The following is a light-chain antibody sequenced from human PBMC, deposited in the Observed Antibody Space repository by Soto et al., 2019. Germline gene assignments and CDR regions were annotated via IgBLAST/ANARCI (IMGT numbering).Light chain of an antibody. Sequence: EIVLTQSPGTLSLSPGESATLSCRASQSVRSTYVAWYQQTPGQAHRLLIYGASSRATGIPDRFSGSGSGTDFTLTISRMEPEDFAVYYCQQYGSAPLTFGGGTKVELK. CDR1: QSVRSTY. J-gene: IGKJ4*02. V-gene: IGKV3-20*01. CDR3: QQYGSAPLT. CDR2: GAS.